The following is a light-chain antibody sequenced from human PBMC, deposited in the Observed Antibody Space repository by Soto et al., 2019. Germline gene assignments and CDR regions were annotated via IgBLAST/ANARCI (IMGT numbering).Light chain of an antibody. CDR3: CSYAGMYSYV. CDR2: DVS. J-gene: IGLJ1*01. V-gene: IGLV2-11*01. CDR1: SSDVGGYNY. Sequence: QSSLTQPRSVSGSPGRSVTISCTGTSSDVGGYNYVSWYQQHPGKAPKLMIYDVSKRPSGVPDRFSGSKSGNTASLTISGLQAEDEADYFCCSYAGMYSYVSAAGTKVTVL.